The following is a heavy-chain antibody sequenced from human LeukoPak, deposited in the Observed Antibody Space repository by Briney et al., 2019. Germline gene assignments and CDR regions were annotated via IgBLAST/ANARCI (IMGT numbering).Heavy chain of an antibody. Sequence: SETLSLTCTVSGVSLGDYYWSWIRQPAGKGLEWIGRMSTSGSTYYNPSVKSRVTLSVDTSKNQFSLKLSSVTAADTAVYYCARGGSYYYFDYWGQGTLVTVSS. V-gene: IGHV4-4*07. D-gene: IGHD1-26*01. CDR2: MSTSGST. CDR1: GVSLGDYY. CDR3: ARGGSYYYFDY. J-gene: IGHJ4*02.